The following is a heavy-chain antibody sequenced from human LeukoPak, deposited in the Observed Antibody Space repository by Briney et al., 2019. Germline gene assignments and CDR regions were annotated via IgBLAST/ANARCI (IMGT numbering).Heavy chain of an antibody. J-gene: IGHJ4*02. V-gene: IGHV4-39*07. D-gene: IGHD2-2*01. CDR1: GGSISSSSYY. Sequence: PSETLSLTCTVSGGSISSSSYYWGWIRQPPGKGLEWIGSIYYSGSTYYNPSLKSRVTISVDTSKNQFSLKLSSVTAADTAVYYCARFATHVVPAARYYFDYWGQGTLVTVSS. CDR2: IYYSGST. CDR3: ARFATHVVPAARYYFDY.